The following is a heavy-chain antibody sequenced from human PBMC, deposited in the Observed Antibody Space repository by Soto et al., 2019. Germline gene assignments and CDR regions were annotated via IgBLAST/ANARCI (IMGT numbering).Heavy chain of an antibody. CDR1: GGTFSSYA. CDR3: ARVVKWLAQDTFYP. D-gene: IGHD6-19*01. CDR2: IIPIFGTA. J-gene: IGHJ5*02. V-gene: IGHV1-69*01. Sequence: QVQLVQSGAEVKKPGSSVKVSCKASGGTFSSYAISWVRQAPGRGLEWMGGIIPIFGTANYAQKFQGRVTITAEESTSTAYMDLSSLRSEDTAVYYCARVVKWLAQDTFYPWGQGTLVTVSS.